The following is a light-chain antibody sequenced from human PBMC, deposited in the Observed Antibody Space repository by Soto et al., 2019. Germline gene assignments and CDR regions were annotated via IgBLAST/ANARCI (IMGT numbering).Light chain of an antibody. J-gene: IGLJ3*02. CDR3: TSYVGRNIWV. CDR2: EVS. Sequence: QSALTQPPSASGSPGQSVTISCTGTSSDVGAYKYVSWYQQYPGKAPKLMIYEVSKRPSGVPDRFSGSKSGNTASLNVSGLQAEDEADYSCTSYVGRNIWVFGGGTQLTVL. CDR1: SSDVGAYKY. V-gene: IGLV2-8*01.